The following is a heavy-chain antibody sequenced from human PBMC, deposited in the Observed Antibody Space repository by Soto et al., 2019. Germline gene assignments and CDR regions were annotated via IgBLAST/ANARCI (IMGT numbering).Heavy chain of an antibody. J-gene: IGHJ4*02. Sequence: QLQLQESGSGLVKPSQTLSLTCAVSGGSISGTTYSWSWIRQPPGKGLEWIGYIYDSGNTYYNPSLKSQFSTSGDRSNNQFPLQLTSVTAADTAAYYCARGQGAAAGHSNFDYWGQGALVTVSS. CDR3: ARGQGAAAGHSNFDY. V-gene: IGHV4-30-2*01. CDR2: IYDSGNT. D-gene: IGHD6-13*01. CDR1: GGSISGTTYS.